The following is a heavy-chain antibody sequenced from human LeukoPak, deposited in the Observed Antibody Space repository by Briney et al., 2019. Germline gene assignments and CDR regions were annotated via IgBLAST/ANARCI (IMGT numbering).Heavy chain of an antibody. J-gene: IGHJ4*02. CDR3: ATPRGYSYGYVPYYFDY. Sequence: SETLSLTCTVSGGSISSGSHYWLWIRQPAGKGLEWIGHIYTSGSTNYNPSLKSRVTISVDTSKNQFSLKLSSVTAADTAVYYCATPRGYSYGYVPYYFDYWGQGTLVTVSS. V-gene: IGHV4-61*09. D-gene: IGHD5-18*01. CDR2: IYTSGST. CDR1: GGSISSGSHY.